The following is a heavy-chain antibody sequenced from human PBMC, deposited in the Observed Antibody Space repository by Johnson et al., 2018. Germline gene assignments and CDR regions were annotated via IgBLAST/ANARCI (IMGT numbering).Heavy chain of an antibody. Sequence: VRLVESGGGVVQPGRSLRLCCAASGFTFSSYGMHWVRQAPGKGLEWVAVISYDGSNKYYADSVKGRFTLSRDHSKNTLYLQMNSLRAEDTAVYYCARDPPPVRGYSGYTAVDYMDVWGKGTTVTVSS. CDR2: ISYDGSNK. CDR1: GFTFSSYG. CDR3: ARDPPPVRGYSGYTAVDYMDV. V-gene: IGHV3-30*03. J-gene: IGHJ6*03. D-gene: IGHD5-12*01.